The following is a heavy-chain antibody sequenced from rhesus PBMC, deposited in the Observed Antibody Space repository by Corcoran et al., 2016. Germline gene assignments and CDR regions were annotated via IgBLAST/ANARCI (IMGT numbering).Heavy chain of an antibody. CDR3: ARPLWTGAFLFGY. Sequence: QVQLQESGPGLVKPSETLSLTCAVSGGSFSSYWWSWIRQPPGKGLEWIGEINGNSGSTNYNPSLKSRVTISKDVSKNQFSLKLSAVIAADTAVYYCARPLWTGAFLFGYWGQGVLVTVSS. CDR1: GGSFSSYW. V-gene: IGHV4-80*01. CDR2: INGNSGST. J-gene: IGHJ4*01. D-gene: IGHD3-3*01.